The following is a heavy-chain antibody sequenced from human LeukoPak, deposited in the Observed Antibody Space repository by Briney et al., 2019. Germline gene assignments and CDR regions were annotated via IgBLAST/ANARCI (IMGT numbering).Heavy chain of an antibody. V-gene: IGHV3-74*01. J-gene: IGHJ5*02. CDR1: GFTFSTSW. Sequence: QAGGSLRLSCAASGFTFSTSWMHWVRQAPGKGLVWVSRIRSDGSETNYADSVKGRFTISRDNAKNTLYLQMNSLGAEDTAVYYCARVTATWFDPWGQGTLVTVSS. CDR3: ARVTATWFDP. CDR2: IRSDGSET. D-gene: IGHD2-21*02.